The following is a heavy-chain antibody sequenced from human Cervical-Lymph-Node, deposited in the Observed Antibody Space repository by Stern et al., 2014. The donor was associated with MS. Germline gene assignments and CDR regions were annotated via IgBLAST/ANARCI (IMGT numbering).Heavy chain of an antibody. CDR2: IIPSFGTA. CDR1: GGIFSSDA. V-gene: IGHV1-69*01. J-gene: IGHJ6*02. D-gene: IGHD3-10*01. Sequence: VQLEESGAEVKKPGSSVKVSCKASGGIFSSDAISWVRQAPGQGLEWMGGIIPSFGTANYGQKFQGRVTITADESTSTAYMELSSLRSEDTAVYYCARLSGDLYYYGMDVWGQGTTVTVSS. CDR3: ARLSGDLYYYGMDV.